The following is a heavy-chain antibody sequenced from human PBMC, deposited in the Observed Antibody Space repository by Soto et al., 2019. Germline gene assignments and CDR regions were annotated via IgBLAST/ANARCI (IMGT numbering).Heavy chain of an antibody. CDR2: FDPSGVAT. Sequence: ASVKVSCKASGGTFSSYAISWVRQAPGQGLEWMGVFDPSGVATNSAQKFQGRLTMTRDTSTSTGYMDLTSLGSDDTALYYCARVSRGAFDTWGQGTLVTVSS. CDR1: GGTFSSYA. V-gene: IGHV1-46*01. J-gene: IGHJ3*02. CDR3: ARVSRGAFDT.